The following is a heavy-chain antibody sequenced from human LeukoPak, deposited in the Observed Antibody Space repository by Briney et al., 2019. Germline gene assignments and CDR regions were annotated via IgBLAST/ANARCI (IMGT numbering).Heavy chain of an antibody. D-gene: IGHD1-26*01. Sequence: GASGKPSCKASGHTFTGSYMHWVRQAPGQRLESLAWINPNSGGTNYAQKFQGRVTMTRDTSISTAYMELSRLRSDDTAVYYCARLVGATYNYWGQGTLVTVSS. J-gene: IGHJ4*02. CDR2: INPNSGGT. CDR3: ARLVGATYNY. CDR1: GHTFTGSY. V-gene: IGHV1-2*02.